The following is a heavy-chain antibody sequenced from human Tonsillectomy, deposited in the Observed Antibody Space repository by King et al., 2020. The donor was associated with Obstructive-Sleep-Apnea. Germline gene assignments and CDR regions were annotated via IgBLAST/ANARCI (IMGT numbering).Heavy chain of an antibody. CDR2: IYHSGST. CDR3: ARSYYYDSTRYGMDV. V-gene: IGHV4-38-2*02. J-gene: IGHJ6*02. D-gene: IGHD3-22*01. Sequence: QLQESGPGLVKPSETLSLTCTVSGYSISSGYYWGWIRQPPGKGLEWIGSIYHSGSTYYNPSLKSRVTISVDTSKNQFSLKLGSVTAADTAVYYCARSYYYDSTRYGMDVWGQGTTVTVSS. CDR1: GYSISSGYY.